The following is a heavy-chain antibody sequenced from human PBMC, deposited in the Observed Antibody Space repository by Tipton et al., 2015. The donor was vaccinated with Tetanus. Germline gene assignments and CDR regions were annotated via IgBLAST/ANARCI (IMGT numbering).Heavy chain of an antibody. J-gene: IGHJ5*01. CDR3: ARRGEARANWFDS. Sequence: SLRLSCAGSGFSFRDFGMNWVRQAPGKGLEWVSYISYSSTSIYYADSVKGRFAVSRDNAKNSLYLQMNTLRDDDTGVYYCARRGEARANWFDSWGQGTLVIVSA. CDR1: GFSFRDFG. V-gene: IGHV3-48*02. CDR2: ISYSSTSI.